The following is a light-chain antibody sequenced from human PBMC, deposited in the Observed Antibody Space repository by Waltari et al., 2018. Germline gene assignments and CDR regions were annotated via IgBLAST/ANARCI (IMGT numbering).Light chain of an antibody. CDR1: QSVSSNY. J-gene: IGKJ4*01. Sequence: EIVLTQSPGTLSLSPGERATLSCRASQSVSSNYLAWYQPKPGQAPRLLSYDATKRATGIADRFSGSGSETHFTLTISRLEPEDFAVFYCQQYGNSPVTFGGGTKVEIK. CDR2: DAT. V-gene: IGKV3-20*01. CDR3: QQYGNSPVT.